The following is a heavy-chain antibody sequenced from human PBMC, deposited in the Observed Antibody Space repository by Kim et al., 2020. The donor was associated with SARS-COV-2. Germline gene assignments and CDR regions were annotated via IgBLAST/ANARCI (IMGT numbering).Heavy chain of an antibody. V-gene: IGHV1-69*04. J-gene: IGHJ3*02. CDR3: ARDLYDYVWGRYRPDDAFDI. D-gene: IGHD3-16*01. CDR2: IIPILGIA. CDR1: GGTFSSYA. Sequence: SVKVSCKASGGTFSSYAISWVRQAPGQGLEWMGRIIPILGIANYAQKFQGRVTITADKSTSTAYMELSSLRSEDTAVYYCARDLYDYVWGRYRPDDAFDIWGQGTMVTVSS.